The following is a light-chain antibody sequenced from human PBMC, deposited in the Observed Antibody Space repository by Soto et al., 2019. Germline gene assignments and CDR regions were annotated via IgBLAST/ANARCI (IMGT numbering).Light chain of an antibody. J-gene: IGKJ2*01. CDR2: KAS. V-gene: IGKV1-5*03. CDR3: QQYYNYFRT. Sequence: DIQMTQSPSPLSASVGDRVTITCRASQSISPWLAWYQQKPGKAPKVLIYKASILESGVPSRFSGSGSGAEFTLTISGLQPDDFATYYCQQYYNYFRTLGQGTKLEIK. CDR1: QSISPW.